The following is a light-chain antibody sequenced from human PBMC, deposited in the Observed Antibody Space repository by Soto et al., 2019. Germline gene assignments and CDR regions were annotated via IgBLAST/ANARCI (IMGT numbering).Light chain of an antibody. CDR1: QSISRY. Sequence: MVLTKSPGTLSLSPGERTTLSCRASQSISRYLAWYQQKPGQGPRLLIYGASSRSTGTPDRFSGSGSGTDFTLTINRLEPEDFALYYRQQYGSSPPTFGQGTQVEIK. CDR3: QQYGSSPPT. J-gene: IGKJ1*01. V-gene: IGKV3-20*01. CDR2: GAS.